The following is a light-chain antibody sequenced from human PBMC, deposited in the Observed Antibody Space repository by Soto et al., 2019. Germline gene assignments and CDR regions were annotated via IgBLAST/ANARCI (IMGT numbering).Light chain of an antibody. CDR2: AAS. CDR1: QGISNY. Sequence: DIQMTQSPSSLSASVGDRVTITCRASQGISNYLGWYQQKPGKGPMLLISAASTLQSGVPSRFSGSGSGTEFTLTISSLQPEDVATYWYQKYDSAPLTFGGGTKVEIK. CDR3: QKYDSAPLT. J-gene: IGKJ4*01. V-gene: IGKV1-27*01.